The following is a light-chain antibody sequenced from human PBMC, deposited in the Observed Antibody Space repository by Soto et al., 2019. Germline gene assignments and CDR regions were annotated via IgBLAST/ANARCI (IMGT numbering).Light chain of an antibody. Sequence: EIVMTQSPATLSVSPGERATLSCRASQSVSSNLAWYQQKPGQAPRLLIYGTSTRATGIPARFSGSGSGTELTLTISSLQSEDIAVYYCQQYNNWPPYTFGLGTKLEIK. J-gene: IGKJ2*01. CDR1: QSVSSN. CDR2: GTS. V-gene: IGKV3-15*01. CDR3: QQYNNWPPYT.